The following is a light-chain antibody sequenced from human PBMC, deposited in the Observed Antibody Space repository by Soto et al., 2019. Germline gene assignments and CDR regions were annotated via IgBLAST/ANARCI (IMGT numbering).Light chain of an antibody. V-gene: IGLV2-14*01. CDR2: EVS. J-gene: IGLJ1*01. CDR3: SSFTGAYTFV. Sequence: QSALAQPASVSGSPGQSIAISCTGTSSDVGGYNYVSWYQQHPGKAPKLLISEVSIRPSGVSDRFSGSKSGNTASLTISGLQTEDEADYYCSSFTGAYTFVFGSGTKLTVL. CDR1: SSDVGGYNY.